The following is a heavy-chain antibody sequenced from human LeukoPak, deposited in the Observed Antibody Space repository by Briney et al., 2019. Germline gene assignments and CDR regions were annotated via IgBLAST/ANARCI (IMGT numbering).Heavy chain of an antibody. J-gene: IGHJ4*02. V-gene: IGHV3-30*04. Sequence: GGSLRLSCAASGFTFSSYAMHWVRQAPGKGLEWVAVISYDGSNKYYADSVKGRFTISRDNSKNTLCLQMNSLRAEDTAVYYCARDRGWELLRFVPDDYWGQGTLVTVSS. CDR3: ARDRGWELLRFVPDDY. CDR2: ISYDGSNK. CDR1: GFTFSSYA. D-gene: IGHD1-26*01.